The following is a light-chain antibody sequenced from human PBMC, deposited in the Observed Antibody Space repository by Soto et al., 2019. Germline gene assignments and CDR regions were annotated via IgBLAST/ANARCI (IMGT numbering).Light chain of an antibody. CDR1: QSVSSY. Sequence: EIVLTQSPATLSLSPGERATLSCRASQSVSSYLAWYQQKPGQAPRLLIYDASNRATGIPARFSGSGSGTEFTLTISSLEPEDFAVYYCQQRSNWPPALTFGGGTKVDI. V-gene: IGKV3-11*01. J-gene: IGKJ4*01. CDR3: QQRSNWPPALT. CDR2: DAS.